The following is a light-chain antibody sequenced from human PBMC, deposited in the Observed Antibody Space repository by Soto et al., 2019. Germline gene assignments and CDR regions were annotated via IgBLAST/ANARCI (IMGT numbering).Light chain of an antibody. CDR2: GAS. CDR3: QQYGSSPPVT. Sequence: EIVLTQSPGTLSLSPGERATLSCRASQSVSSSYLAWYQQKPGQAPRLLIYGASSRATGIPDRFSGSGSGTDFTLNISRLEPEDFAVYYCQQYGSSPPVTFGQGTKVEIK. J-gene: IGKJ1*01. CDR1: QSVSSSY. V-gene: IGKV3-20*01.